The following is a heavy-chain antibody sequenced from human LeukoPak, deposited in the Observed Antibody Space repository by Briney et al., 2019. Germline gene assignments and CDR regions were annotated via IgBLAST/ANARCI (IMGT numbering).Heavy chain of an antibody. CDR1: GYIFTGYY. CDR2: INPNTGGT. V-gene: IGHV1-2*02. J-gene: IGHJ5*02. Sequence: ASVKVSCKASGYIFTGYYMHWVRQAPGQGLEWMGWINPNTGGTNYAQKFQGRVTMTRDTSISTAYMELSRLRSGDTAVYYCARDLRDDYNHLRFDPWGQGTLVTVSS. CDR3: ARDLRDDYNHLRFDP. D-gene: IGHD5-24*01.